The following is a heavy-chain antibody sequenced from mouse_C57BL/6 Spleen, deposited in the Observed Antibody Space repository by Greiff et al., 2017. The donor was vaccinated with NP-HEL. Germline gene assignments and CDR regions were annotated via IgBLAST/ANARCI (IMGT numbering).Heavy chain of an antibody. CDR1: GYAFTTYL. D-gene: IGHD2-4*01. CDR3: AREDYDYDDYAMDY. J-gene: IGHJ4*01. V-gene: IGHV1-54*01. CDR2: INPGSGGT. Sequence: QVQLQQSGAELVRPGTSVKVSCKASGYAFTTYLIEWVKQRPGQGLEWIGVINPGSGGTNYNEQFKGQATLTADTSYSTAYMQLISLTSEDSAVYFCAREDYDYDDYAMDYWGQGTSVTVSS.